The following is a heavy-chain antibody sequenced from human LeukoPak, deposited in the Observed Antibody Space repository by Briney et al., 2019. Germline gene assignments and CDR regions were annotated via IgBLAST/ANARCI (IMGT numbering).Heavy chain of an antibody. V-gene: IGHV1-2*02. CDR3: GREGYCTNGVCRDDAFDI. Sequence: ASVTVSFKASGYTFTGYYMHWVGQAPGQGLEWMGLINPNSGGTNYAQKFQGRVSMHLGTSISTAYMELSRMRSDDTAVYYCGREGYCTNGVCRDDAFDIWGQGTMVTVSS. CDR1: GYTFTGYY. J-gene: IGHJ3*02. D-gene: IGHD2-8*01. CDR2: INPNSGGT.